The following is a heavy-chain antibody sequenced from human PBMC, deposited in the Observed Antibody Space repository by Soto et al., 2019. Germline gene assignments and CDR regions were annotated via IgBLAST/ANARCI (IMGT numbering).Heavy chain of an antibody. V-gene: IGHV4-39*01. CDR2: IYYSGST. D-gene: IGHD2-8*01. J-gene: IGHJ4*02. CDR3: ARQTNIVLMVYAITF. CDR1: GGSISSSSYY. Sequence: SETLSLTCTVSGGSISSSSYYWGWIRQPPGKGLEWIGSIYYSGSTYYNPSLKSRVTISVDTSKNQFSLKLSSVTAADTAVYYCARQTNIVLMVYAITFWGQGTLVTVSS.